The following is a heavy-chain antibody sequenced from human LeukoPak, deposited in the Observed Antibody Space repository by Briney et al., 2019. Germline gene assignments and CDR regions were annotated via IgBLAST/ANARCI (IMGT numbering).Heavy chain of an antibody. D-gene: IGHD6-19*01. Sequence: PGGSLRLSCAAYGFAFSDYGMRWVRQAPGKGLEWVAVIWYDGSKQKYADSVRGRFTISRVNSKNTLNLQMNSLRVEDTAVYYCSNVLTVAGTDYWGQGTLVTVPS. J-gene: IGHJ4*02. CDR1: GFAFSDYG. V-gene: IGHV3-33*06. CDR3: SNVLTVAGTDY. CDR2: IWYDGSKQ.